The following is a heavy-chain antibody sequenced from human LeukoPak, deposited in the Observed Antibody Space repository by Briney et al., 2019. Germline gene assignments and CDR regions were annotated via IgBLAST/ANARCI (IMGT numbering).Heavy chain of an antibody. CDR2: IKSKTDGGTT. Sequence: PGGSLRLSCAASGFTFSNAWMSWVRQAPGKGLEWVGRIKSKTDGGTTEYAAPVKGRFTISRDDSQNTLYLQMNSLETEDTAVFYCATDSYALRIKYYYCGMDVWGQGTTVTVSS. V-gene: IGHV3-15*01. CDR3: ATDSYALRIKYYYCGMDV. D-gene: IGHD2-2*01. J-gene: IGHJ6*02. CDR1: GFTFSNAW.